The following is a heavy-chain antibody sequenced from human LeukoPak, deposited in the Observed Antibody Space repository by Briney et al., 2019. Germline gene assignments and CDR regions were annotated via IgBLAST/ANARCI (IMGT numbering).Heavy chain of an antibody. J-gene: IGHJ4*02. CDR1: GFTFSSYT. Sequence: GRSLRLSCAASGFTFSSYTMSWVRQAPGKGLEWVSTITTSDGNTYYADSVKGRFTVSRDNSKNTLFLQMNSLRAEDTAVYYCAKDGGLWVSAHWGDSWGRGTLVTVSS. CDR3: AKDGGLWVSAHWGDS. D-gene: IGHD7-27*01. V-gene: IGHV3-23*01. CDR2: ITTSDGNT.